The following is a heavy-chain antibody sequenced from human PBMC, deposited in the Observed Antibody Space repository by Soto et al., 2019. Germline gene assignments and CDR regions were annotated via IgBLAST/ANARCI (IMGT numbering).Heavy chain of an antibody. CDR2: IYWDDDK. V-gene: IGHV2-5*02. CDR3: AHRDGFGEFDS. Sequence: QITLKESGPPLVKPTQTLTLTCTFSGFSLTTSGVGVGWIRQPPGKALEWLALIYWDDDKRYSPSLKSRLTIPKDTSRNQVVLTMTNMDPVDTATYFCAHRDGFGEFDSWGPGTLVTVSS. J-gene: IGHJ5*01. CDR1: GFSLTTSGVG. D-gene: IGHD3-10*01.